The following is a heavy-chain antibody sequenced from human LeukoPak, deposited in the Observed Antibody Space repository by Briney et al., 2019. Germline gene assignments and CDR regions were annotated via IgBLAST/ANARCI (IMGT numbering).Heavy chain of an antibody. CDR2: INWNGGST. CDR3: VRVSDGYSF. D-gene: IGHD5-24*01. J-gene: IGHJ4*02. CDR1: GFTFDDYG. Sequence: GGSVRLSCVASGFTFDDYGMSWVRQAPGKGPEWVSGINWNGGSTGYADSVKGRFTISRDNAKNSLYLQMNSLRVEDTALYYCVRVSDGYSFGGQGTLVIVSA. V-gene: IGHV3-20*04.